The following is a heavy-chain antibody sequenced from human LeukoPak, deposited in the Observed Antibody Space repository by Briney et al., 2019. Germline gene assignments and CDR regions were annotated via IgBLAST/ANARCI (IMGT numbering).Heavy chain of an antibody. CDR1: GGSISSSNW. D-gene: IGHD2-2*01. CDR3: ASRYCSSTSCSLVVDY. V-gene: IGHV4-4*02. CDR2: IYHSGST. J-gene: IGHJ4*02. Sequence: SGTLSLTCAVSGGSISSSNWWSWVRPPPGKGLEWIGEIYHSGSTNYNPSLKSRVTISVDKSKNQFSLKLSSVTAADTAVYYCASRYCSSTSCSLVVDYWGQGTLVTVSS.